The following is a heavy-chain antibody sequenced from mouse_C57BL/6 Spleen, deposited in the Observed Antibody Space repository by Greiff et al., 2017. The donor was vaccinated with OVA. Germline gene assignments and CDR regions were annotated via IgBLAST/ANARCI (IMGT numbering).Heavy chain of an antibody. V-gene: IGHV1-59*01. CDR2: IDPSDSYT. CDR3: ARGDY. Sequence: QVQLQQSGAELVRPGPSVKLSCKASGYTFTSYWMHWVKQRPGQGLEWIGVIDPSDSYTNYNQKFKGKATLTVDTSSSTAYMQLSSLTSEDSAVYYCARGDYWGQGTTLTVSS. CDR1: GYTFTSYW. J-gene: IGHJ2*01.